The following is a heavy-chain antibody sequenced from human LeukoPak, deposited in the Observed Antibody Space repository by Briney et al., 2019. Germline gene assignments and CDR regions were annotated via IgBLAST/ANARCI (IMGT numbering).Heavy chain of an antibody. V-gene: IGHV3-15*01. D-gene: IGHD2-15*01. CDR1: GFTFNNAW. CDR2: IKSKTDGGTT. J-gene: IGHJ3*02. Sequence: GGSLRLSCAASGFTFNNAWMNWVRQAPGKGLEWVGRIKSKTDGGTTDYAAPVKGRFTISRDDSKNTPYLQMNSLKTEDTAVYYCTTVVVVVAATRLAFDIWGQGTMVTVSS. CDR3: TTVVVVVAATRLAFDI.